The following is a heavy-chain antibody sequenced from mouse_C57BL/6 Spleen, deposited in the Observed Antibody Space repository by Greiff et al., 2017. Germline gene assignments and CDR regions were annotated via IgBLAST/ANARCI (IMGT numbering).Heavy chain of an antibody. V-gene: IGHV14-4*01. Sequence: VQLQQSGAELVRPGASVKLSCTASGFNIKDDYMHWVKQRPEQGLEWIGWIDPENGDTEYASKFQGKATITADTSSNTAYLQLSSLTSEDTAVYYCTTNYRRFAYWGQGTLVTVSA. D-gene: IGHD2-12*01. CDR3: TTNYRRFAY. J-gene: IGHJ3*01. CDR1: GFNIKDDY. CDR2: IDPENGDT.